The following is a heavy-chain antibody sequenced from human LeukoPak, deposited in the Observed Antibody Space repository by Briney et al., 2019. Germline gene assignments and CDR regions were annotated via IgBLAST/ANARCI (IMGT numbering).Heavy chain of an antibody. Sequence: PGGSLRLSCAASGFTFSSYSMNWVRQAPGKGLEWVSYISSSSSTIYYADSVKGRFTISRDNAKNSLYLQMNSLRAEDTAVYYCARDRGGFLEWSRYDAFDIWGQGTMVTVSS. CDR2: ISSSSSTI. J-gene: IGHJ3*02. CDR1: GFTFSSYS. D-gene: IGHD3-3*01. CDR3: ARDRGGFLEWSRYDAFDI. V-gene: IGHV3-48*01.